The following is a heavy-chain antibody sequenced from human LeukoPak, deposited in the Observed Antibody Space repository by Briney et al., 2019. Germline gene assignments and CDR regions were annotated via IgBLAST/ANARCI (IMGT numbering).Heavy chain of an antibody. V-gene: IGHV1-2*02. D-gene: IGHD5-12*01. J-gene: IGHJ4*02. CDR2: INPNSGGT. CDR1: GYSFTGYY. Sequence: ASVKVSCKASGYSFTGYYMHWVRQAPAKGLDWMGCINPNSGGTDYAQKFQGRVTMTRDTSISTAYMELSRLTSDDTAVYYCAGLSGYDPYYFDYWGQGTLVAVSS. CDR3: AGLSGYDPYYFDY.